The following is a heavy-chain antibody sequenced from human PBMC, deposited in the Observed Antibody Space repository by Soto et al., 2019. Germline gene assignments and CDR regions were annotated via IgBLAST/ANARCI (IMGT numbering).Heavy chain of an antibody. V-gene: IGHV3-21*01. CDR2: ISSTSGFI. CDR1: GFTFSRYS. J-gene: IGHJ4*02. D-gene: IGHD3-10*01. Sequence: SLRLSCAAPGFTFSRYSMNWVPQAPGKGLEWVSSISSTSGFIYYADSVKGRFTISRDNAKNSLYLQMNSLRAEDTAVYYCARDYYGSGSLYWGQGTLVTVSS. CDR3: ARDYYGSGSLY.